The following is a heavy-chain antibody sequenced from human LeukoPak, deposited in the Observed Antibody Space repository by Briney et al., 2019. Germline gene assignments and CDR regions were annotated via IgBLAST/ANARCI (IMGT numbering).Heavy chain of an antibody. J-gene: IGHJ4*02. V-gene: IGHV1-3*01. D-gene: IGHD3-22*01. CDR3: ARTYDSSGYYYYFDY. CDR1: GYTFTSYA. CDR2: INAGNGNT. Sequence: GASVKVSCKASGYTFTSYAMHWVRQAPGQRLEGRGWINAGNGNTKYSQKFQGRVTITRDTSASTAYMELSSLRSEDTAVYYCARTYDSSGYYYYFDYWGQGTLVTVSS.